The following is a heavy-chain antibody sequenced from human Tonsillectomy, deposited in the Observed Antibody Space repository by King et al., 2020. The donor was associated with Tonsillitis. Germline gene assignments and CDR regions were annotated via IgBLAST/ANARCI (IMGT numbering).Heavy chain of an antibody. D-gene: IGHD3-16*01. Sequence: VQLQESGPGLVKPSQTLSLTCTVSGGSISSGSYYWSWIRQPAGKGLEWIGRIYTRGSTNYNPSLKSRVTMSVDTSKNHFSLRLTSVTAADTAVYYCPRHYDYLWGSPGDFDIWGQGTMVIVSS. J-gene: IGHJ3*02. CDR2: IYTRGST. CDR1: GGSISSGSYY. CDR3: PRHYDYLWGSPGDFDI. V-gene: IGHV4-61*02.